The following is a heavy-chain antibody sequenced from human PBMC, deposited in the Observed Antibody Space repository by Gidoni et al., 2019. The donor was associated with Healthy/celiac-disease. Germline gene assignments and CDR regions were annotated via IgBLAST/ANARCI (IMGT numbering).Heavy chain of an antibody. CDR1: GGPFSSYA. V-gene: IGHV1-69*01. CDR3: ATPGYSSGWYRA. Sequence: CKASGGPFSSYAISWVRQAPGQGLEWMGGIIPIFGTANYAQKFQGRVTITADESTSTAYMELSSLRSEDTAVYYCATPGYSSGWYRAWGQGTLVTVSS. J-gene: IGHJ4*02. D-gene: IGHD6-19*01. CDR2: IIPIFGTA.